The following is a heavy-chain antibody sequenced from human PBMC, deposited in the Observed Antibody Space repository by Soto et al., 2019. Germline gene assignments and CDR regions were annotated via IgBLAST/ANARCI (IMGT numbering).Heavy chain of an antibody. D-gene: IGHD5-18*01. CDR1: GGSISSGGYY. CDR3: ARVQGYSYGSYYFDY. J-gene: IGHJ4*02. V-gene: IGHV4-31*03. CDR2: IYYSGST. Sequence: SETLSLTCTVSGGSISSGGYYWSWIRQHPGKGLEWIGYIYYSGSTYYNPSLKSRVTISVDTSKNQFSLKLSSVTAADTAVYYCARVQGYSYGSYYFDYWGQGTLVTVSS.